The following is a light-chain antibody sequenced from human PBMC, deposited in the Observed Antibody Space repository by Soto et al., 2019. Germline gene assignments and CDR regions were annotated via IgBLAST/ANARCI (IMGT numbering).Light chain of an antibody. V-gene: IGKV1-39*01. CDR2: DAS. CDR1: QSISSY. CDR3: QQSYSPPWT. J-gene: IGKJ1*01. Sequence: DIQMTQSPSSLSASVGDRVTITCRASQSISSYLNWYQQKPGKAPKVLIYDASSLQSGVPSRFSGSGSGTDFILTISSLPPEDFATYYGQQSYSPPWTFGHGTKVEIK.